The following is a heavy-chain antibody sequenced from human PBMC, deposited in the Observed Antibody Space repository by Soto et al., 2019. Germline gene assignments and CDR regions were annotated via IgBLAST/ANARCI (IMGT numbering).Heavy chain of an antibody. CDR1: GFTFSSYA. Sequence: GGSLRLSCAASGFTFSSYAMHWVRQAPGKGLEYVSAISSNGGSTYYANSVKGRFTISRDNSKNTLYLQMGSLRAEDMAVYYCASYYDSSGYLGYWGQGTLVTVSS. V-gene: IGHV3-64*01. CDR3: ASYYDSSGYLGY. J-gene: IGHJ4*02. CDR2: ISSNGGST. D-gene: IGHD3-22*01.